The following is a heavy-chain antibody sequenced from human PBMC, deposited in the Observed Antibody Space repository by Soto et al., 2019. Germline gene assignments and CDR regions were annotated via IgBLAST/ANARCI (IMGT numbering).Heavy chain of an antibody. Sequence: QVQLQQWGAGLLKPSETLSLTCAVYGGSFSGYYWTWIRQPPGTGLEWIGEINHSGSTNYNPSLKSLVTISVDTSKTQFSLKLTSVTAADTAVYYCASDKITGLFDYWGQGTLVTVSS. V-gene: IGHV4-34*01. D-gene: IGHD2-8*02. J-gene: IGHJ4*02. CDR1: GGSFSGYY. CDR3: ASDKITGLFDY. CDR2: INHSGST.